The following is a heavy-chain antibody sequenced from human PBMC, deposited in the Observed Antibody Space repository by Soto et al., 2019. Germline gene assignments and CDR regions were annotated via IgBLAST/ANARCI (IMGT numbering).Heavy chain of an antibody. CDR1: GYTFNNYG. Sequence: ASVKVSCKASGYTFNNYGITWLRQAPGQGLEWLGWISVYNGNKNYAKKVQGRVSMTADTSTSTAHMELRSLQSDDTAVYFCARVAITLIRGLKVDFYSMDVWGQGTTVTSP. D-gene: IGHD3-10*01. CDR2: ISVYNGNK. V-gene: IGHV1-18*01. J-gene: IGHJ6*02. CDR3: ARVAITLIRGLKVDFYSMDV.